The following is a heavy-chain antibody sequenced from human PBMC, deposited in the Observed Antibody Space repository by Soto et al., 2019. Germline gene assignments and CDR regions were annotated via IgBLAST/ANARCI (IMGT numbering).Heavy chain of an antibody. Sequence: LRLSCAASGFTFSSYGMHWVRQAPGKGLEWVAVIWYDGSNKYYADSVKGRFTISRDNSKNTLYLQMNSLRAEDTAVYYCAREGDQYSYGKKPFDYWGQGTLVTVSS. D-gene: IGHD5-18*01. CDR2: IWYDGSNK. CDR3: AREGDQYSYGKKPFDY. J-gene: IGHJ4*02. CDR1: GFTFSSYG. V-gene: IGHV3-33*01.